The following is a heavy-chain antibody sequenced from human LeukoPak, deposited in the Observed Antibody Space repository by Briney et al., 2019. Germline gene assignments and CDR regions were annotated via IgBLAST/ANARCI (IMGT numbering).Heavy chain of an antibody. V-gene: IGHV3-23*01. CDR1: GFTFSSYG. Sequence: GGSLRLSCAASGFTFSSYGMSWVRQAPGKGLEWVSAISGSGGSTYYADSVKGRFTISRDNSKNTLYLQMNSLRAEDTAVYYCARDLRYCSGGSCRGYWGQGTLVTVSS. J-gene: IGHJ4*02. D-gene: IGHD2-15*01. CDR2: ISGSGGST. CDR3: ARDLRYCSGGSCRGY.